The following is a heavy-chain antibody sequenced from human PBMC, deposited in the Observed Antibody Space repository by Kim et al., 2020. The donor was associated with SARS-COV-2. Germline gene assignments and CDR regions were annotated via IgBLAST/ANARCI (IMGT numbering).Heavy chain of an antibody. CDR3: ARSFKVTMIVVVITYGMDV. J-gene: IGHJ6*02. CDR1: GFTFSSYA. D-gene: IGHD3-22*01. Sequence: GGSLRLSCAASGFTFSSYAMHWVRQAPGKGLEWVAVISYDGSNKYYADSVKGRFTISRDNSKNTLYLQMNSLRAEDTAVYYCARSFKVTMIVVVITYGMDVWGQGTTVTVSS. CDR2: ISYDGSNK. V-gene: IGHV3-30*04.